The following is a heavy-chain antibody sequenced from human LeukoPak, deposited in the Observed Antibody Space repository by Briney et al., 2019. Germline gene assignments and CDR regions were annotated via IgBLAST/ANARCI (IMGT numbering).Heavy chain of an antibody. V-gene: IGHV3-74*01. CDR3: ARAGYSSGWYGWFDP. Sequence: GGSLRLSCAASGFTFSSYWMHWVRQAPGKGLVWVSRINTDGSSTSYADSVKGRFTISRDNAKNTLYLQMNSLRAEDTAVYYCARAGYSSGWYGWFDPWGQGTLVTVSS. CDR2: INTDGSST. D-gene: IGHD6-19*01. CDR1: GFTFSSYW. J-gene: IGHJ5*02.